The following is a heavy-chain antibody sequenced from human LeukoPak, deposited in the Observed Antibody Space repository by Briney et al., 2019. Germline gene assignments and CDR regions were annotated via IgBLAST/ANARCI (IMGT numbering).Heavy chain of an antibody. CDR3: ARGATASVRSDY. D-gene: IGHD1-26*01. Sequence: SETLSLTCAVYGGSFSGYYWSWIRQPPGKGLEWIGEINHSGSTNYNPSLKSRVTISVDTSKNQFSLKLSSVTAADTAVYYCARGATASVRSDYWGQGTLVTVSS. CDR2: INHSGST. J-gene: IGHJ4*02. V-gene: IGHV4-34*01. CDR1: GGSFSGYY.